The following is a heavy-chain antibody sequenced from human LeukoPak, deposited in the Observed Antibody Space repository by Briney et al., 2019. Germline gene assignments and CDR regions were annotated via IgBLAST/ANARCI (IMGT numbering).Heavy chain of an antibody. CDR1: AFTFSTYW. J-gene: IGHJ4*02. CDR3: ARDRGYSSFDY. V-gene: IGHV3-7*01. D-gene: IGHD4-23*01. CDR2: IKEDGSEI. Sequence: GGSLRLSCAASAFTFSTYWMSWVRQAPGKGLEWVANIKEDGSEINYVDSVKGRFTISRDNAQNSLYLQMNSPRVEDTAVYYCARDRGYSSFDYWGQGTLVTVSS.